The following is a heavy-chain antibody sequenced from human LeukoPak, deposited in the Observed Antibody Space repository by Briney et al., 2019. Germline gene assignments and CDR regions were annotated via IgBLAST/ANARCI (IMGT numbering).Heavy chain of an antibody. J-gene: IGHJ6*03. CDR3: ARVGLSSRGYYYYMDV. CDR1: GGSISSDY. V-gene: IGHV4-4*07. CDR2: IYTSGST. Sequence: KPSETLSLTRTVSGGSISSDYWSWSRQPAGKGLEWIGHIYTSGSTNYNPSLTGRVTMSLDTSKNQFSLKLTSVTAADTAVYYCARVGLSSRGYYYYMDVWGRGTTVTVSS. D-gene: IGHD2-2*01.